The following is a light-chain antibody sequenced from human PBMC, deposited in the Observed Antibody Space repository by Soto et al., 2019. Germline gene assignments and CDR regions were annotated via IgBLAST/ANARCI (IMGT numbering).Light chain of an antibody. CDR2: AAS. V-gene: IGKV1-16*02. CDR3: QQYKSYPLT. J-gene: IGKJ4*01. CDR1: QVISNY. Sequence: DIQMTQSPSSLSASVGDRVTITCRASQVISNYLAWFQQKPGKAPKSLISAASSLQSGVPSKFSGSGSGTEYTLTISSLQPADCATYYCQQYKSYPLTFGGGTKVEIK.